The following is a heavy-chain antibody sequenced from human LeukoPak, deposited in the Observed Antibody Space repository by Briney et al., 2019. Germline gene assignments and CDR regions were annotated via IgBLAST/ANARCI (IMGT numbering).Heavy chain of an antibody. V-gene: IGHV3-53*05. D-gene: IGHD3-22*01. Sequence: GGSLRLSCAASGFTVSSTYMSWVRQAPGKGLEWVSVIYSGGNIYYIDSVKGRFTISRDNSKNTLYLQMNSLRAEDTAVYYCVRDSSGYYMPRFDYWGQGTLVTVSS. CDR2: IYSGGNI. J-gene: IGHJ4*02. CDR3: VRDSSGYYMPRFDY. CDR1: GFTVSSTY.